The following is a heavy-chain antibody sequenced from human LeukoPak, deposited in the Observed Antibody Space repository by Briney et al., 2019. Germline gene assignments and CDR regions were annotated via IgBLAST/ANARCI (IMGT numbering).Heavy chain of an antibody. Sequence: GGFLRLSCAASGFTFSSYGMHWVRKAPGKGPECVSYISPTSSNIFYVDSVKGRFTISRDNAKNSLYLQMNSLRAGDTAVYYCARGTLYSSSWCPLDYWGQGTLVTVSS. CDR1: GFTFSSYG. V-gene: IGHV3-48*04. CDR2: ISPTSSNI. CDR3: ARGTLYSSSWCPLDY. J-gene: IGHJ4*02. D-gene: IGHD6-13*01.